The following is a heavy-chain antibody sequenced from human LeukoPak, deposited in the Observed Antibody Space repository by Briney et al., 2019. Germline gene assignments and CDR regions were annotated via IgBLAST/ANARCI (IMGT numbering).Heavy chain of an antibody. D-gene: IGHD2-15*01. J-gene: IGHJ4*02. V-gene: IGHV1-8*01. CDR3: ARGPEYCSGGSCYSGSRFDY. CDR1: GYTFTSYD. Sequence: ASVKVSCKASGYTFTSYDINWVRQAPGQGLEWMGWMNPNSGNTGYAQKFQGRVTMTRNTSISTAYMELSSLRSEDTAVYYCARGPEYCSGGSCYSGSRFDYWGQGTLVTVSS. CDR2: MNPNSGNT.